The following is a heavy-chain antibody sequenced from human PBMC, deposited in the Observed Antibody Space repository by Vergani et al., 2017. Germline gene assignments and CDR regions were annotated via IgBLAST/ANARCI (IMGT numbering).Heavy chain of an antibody. CDR2: ISGRGVSA. Sequence: EVQLLESGGGLVQPGGSLRLTCAASEFTFSNYAMNWVRQAPGKGLEWVSGISGRGVSAYYTDSVKGRFTISRDKSKNMLFLQMNNLRTEDTAIYYCAKQYFVAGNYLFDYWGQGTWVTVSS. CDR3: AKQYFVAGNYLFDY. V-gene: IGHV3-23*01. CDR1: EFTFSNYA. D-gene: IGHD3-9*01. J-gene: IGHJ4*02.